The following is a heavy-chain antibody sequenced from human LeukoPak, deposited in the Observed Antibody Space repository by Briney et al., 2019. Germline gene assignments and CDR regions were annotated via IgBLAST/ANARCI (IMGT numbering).Heavy chain of an antibody. CDR3: ARHKGSGSYYAFDY. D-gene: IGHD1-26*01. V-gene: IGHV4-59*08. Sequence: SETLSLTCTVSGGSTTSYYWSWIRQHPGKGLEWIGYIYYSGSTNYNPSLKSRVTISVDTSKNQFSLKLSSVTAADTAVYYCARHKGSGSYYAFDYWGQGTLVTVSS. CDR2: IYYSGST. J-gene: IGHJ4*02. CDR1: GGSTTSYY.